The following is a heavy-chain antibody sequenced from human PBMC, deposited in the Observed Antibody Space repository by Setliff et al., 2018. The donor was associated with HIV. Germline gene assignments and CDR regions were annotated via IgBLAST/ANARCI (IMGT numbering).Heavy chain of an antibody. V-gene: IGHV4-61*10. Sequence: SETLSLTCTVSGGSISSGNDYWSWIGQPAGKGLEWIGYIYYSGSTYYNPSLKSRLSISVDTSKNQFSLKLSSVTAADTAVYYCARQIAVAVSLFDPWGQGTLVTVSS. CDR3: ARQIAVAVSLFDP. D-gene: IGHD6-19*01. CDR2: IYYSGST. CDR1: GGSISSGNDY. J-gene: IGHJ5*02.